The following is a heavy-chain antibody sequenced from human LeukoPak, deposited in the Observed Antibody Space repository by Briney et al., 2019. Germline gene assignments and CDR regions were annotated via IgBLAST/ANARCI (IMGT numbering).Heavy chain of an antibody. V-gene: IGHV1-2*02. D-gene: IGHD4-23*01. J-gene: IGHJ3*02. CDR1: GYTFTGYY. CDR2: IIPNSGGT. Sequence: ASVKVSCKASGYTFTGYYIHWVRQAPGQGLEWMGWIIPNSGGTNYVENFQGRVTMTRDTSISTVYMELSRLRSDDTAVYYCARLKLWYYGGKEVGAFDIWGQGTMVTVSS. CDR3: ARLKLWYYGGKEVGAFDI.